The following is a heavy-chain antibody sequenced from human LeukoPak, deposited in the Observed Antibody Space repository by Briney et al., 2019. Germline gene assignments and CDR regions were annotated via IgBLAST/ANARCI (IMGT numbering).Heavy chain of an antibody. CDR2: ISSTSSAM. CDR1: GFTFSSYS. D-gene: IGHD3-16*01. Sequence: GGSLRLSCAASGFTFSSYSVNWVRQAPGKGLEWLSYISSTSSAMYYADSLKGRFTISRDNAKNSLYLQMDSLRAEDTAVYYCARVIGSYGDSAYWGQGTLVTVSS. V-gene: IGHV3-48*04. J-gene: IGHJ4*02. CDR3: ARVIGSYGDSAY.